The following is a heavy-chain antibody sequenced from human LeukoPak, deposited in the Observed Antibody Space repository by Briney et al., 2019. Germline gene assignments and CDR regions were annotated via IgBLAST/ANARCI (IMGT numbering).Heavy chain of an antibody. J-gene: IGHJ4*02. D-gene: IGHD6-19*01. CDR3: ARASQWLAFDD. V-gene: IGHV3-66*01. Sequence: GGSLRLSCAASGFTVSSEYMSWVRQTPGKGLEWVSIIYNVGSTKYADSVKARFTISRDNSKNALDLQMNSLRAEDTAVYFCARASQWLAFDDWGQGTLVTVSS. CDR1: GFTVSSEY. CDR2: IYNVGST.